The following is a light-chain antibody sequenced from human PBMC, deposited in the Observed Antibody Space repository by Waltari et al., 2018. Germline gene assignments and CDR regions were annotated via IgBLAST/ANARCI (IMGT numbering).Light chain of an antibody. J-gene: IGKJ5*01. Sequence: DIQMTQSPSTLSASEGDRVTITCRASQSLTRWLAWYQQQPGKAPKLLIYKASGLESGVPSSFSGSGSGTEFTLTISSLQPDDIATYYCQQYNTYPITFGQGTRLEIK. CDR3: QQYNTYPIT. V-gene: IGKV1-5*03. CDR2: KAS. CDR1: QSLTRW.